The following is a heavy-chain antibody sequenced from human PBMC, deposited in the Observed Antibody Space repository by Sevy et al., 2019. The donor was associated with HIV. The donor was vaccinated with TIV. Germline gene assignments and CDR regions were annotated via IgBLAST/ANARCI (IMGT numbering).Heavy chain of an antibody. D-gene: IGHD4-17*01. CDR2: INPNDGVT. Sequence: ASVKVSCKASGYTFTDYYIHWVRQAPGQGLEWMAWINPNDGVTNYAQRVQGGVTVTRDTSVSTAYMELRGLRYDDTAIYYCARLTTMPTSDLYGMDVWGQGTTVTVSS. J-gene: IGHJ6*02. CDR3: ARLTTMPTSDLYGMDV. CDR1: GYTFTDYY. V-gene: IGHV1-2*02.